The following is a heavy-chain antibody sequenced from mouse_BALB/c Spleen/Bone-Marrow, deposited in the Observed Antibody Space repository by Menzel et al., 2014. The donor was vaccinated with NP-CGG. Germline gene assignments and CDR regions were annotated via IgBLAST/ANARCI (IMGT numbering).Heavy chain of an antibody. J-gene: IGHJ3*01. CDR3: ARELGDY. Sequence: VKLQESGAELMKPGASVKISCKATGYTFSSYWIEWVKQRPGHGLEWIGEILPGSGSTNYNEKFKGKATFPADTSSNTAYMQHSSQTSEDSAVYYCARELGDYWGQGTLVTVSA. CDR2: ILPGSGST. V-gene: IGHV1-9*01. CDR1: GYTFSSYW. D-gene: IGHD4-1*01.